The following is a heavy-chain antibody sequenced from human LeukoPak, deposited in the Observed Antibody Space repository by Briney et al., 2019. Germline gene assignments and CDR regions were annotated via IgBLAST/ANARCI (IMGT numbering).Heavy chain of an antibody. CDR3: ARGVVLTGYPLDF. D-gene: IGHD3-9*01. Sequence: PSETLSLTCSVSGGSFSTYYWSWIRQPPAKGLEWIGFIYYSGSTDYNPSLKSRVTISVDTSKKQFSLKLSSVTAADTAVYYCARGVVLTGYPLDFWGRGTLVTVSS. V-gene: IGHV4-59*01. CDR1: GGSFSTYY. CDR2: IYYSGST. J-gene: IGHJ4*02.